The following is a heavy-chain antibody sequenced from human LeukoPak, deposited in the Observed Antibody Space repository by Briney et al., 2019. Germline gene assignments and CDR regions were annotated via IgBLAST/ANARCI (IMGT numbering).Heavy chain of an antibody. CDR2: INPNSGGT. J-gene: IGHJ4*02. V-gene: IGHV1-2*06. CDR1: GYIFTGYY. D-gene: IGHD6-19*01. CDR3: ARDPRIAVAGKYFDY. Sequence: ASVKVSCKASGYIFTGYYMHWVRQAPGQGLEWMGRINPNSGGTNYAQQFQGRVTMTRDTSISTAYMELSRQRSDDTAVYYCARDPRIAVAGKYFDYWGQGTLVTVSS.